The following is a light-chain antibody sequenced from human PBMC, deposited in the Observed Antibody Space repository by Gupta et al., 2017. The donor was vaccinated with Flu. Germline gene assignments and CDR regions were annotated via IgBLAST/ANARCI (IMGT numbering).Light chain of an antibody. CDR3: HQSSALPHT. CDR2: DAS. V-gene: IGKV6-21*01. Sequence: KEKVTITCRASQNIGSSLHWYQQKPDQSPSLLIKDASQSFSGVPSRFSGSGSGTDFTLTISSVEAEDVATYYCHQSSALPHTFGGGTKVEIK. J-gene: IGKJ4*01. CDR1: QNIGSS.